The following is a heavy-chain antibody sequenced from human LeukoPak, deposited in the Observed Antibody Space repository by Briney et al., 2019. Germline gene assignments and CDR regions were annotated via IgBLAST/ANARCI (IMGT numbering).Heavy chain of an antibody. J-gene: IGHJ4*02. CDR3: AKEGGYSYGDRDGYFDY. D-gene: IGHD5-18*01. Sequence: GGSLRLSCAASGFTFSSYEMNWVRQAPGKGLEWVSYISSSGSTIYYADSVKGRFTISRDNSKNTLYLQMNSLRAEDTAVYYCAKEGGYSYGDRDGYFDYWGQGTLVTVSS. CDR1: GFTFSSYE. V-gene: IGHV3-48*03. CDR2: ISSSGSTI.